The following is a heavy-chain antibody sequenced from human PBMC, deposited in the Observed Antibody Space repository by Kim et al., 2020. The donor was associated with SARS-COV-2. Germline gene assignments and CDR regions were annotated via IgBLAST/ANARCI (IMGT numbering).Heavy chain of an antibody. J-gene: IGHJ6*01. CDR1: GVTISTNY. Sequence: GGSLRLSCVGSGVTISTNYMNWVRQAPGKGLEWVSVLHDGGVAYYADSVKARFRISRDNSKNTLFLDMASLRAEDTAVYYCTRVPASGARHFGMDVWGQGTPVIVSS. V-gene: IGHV3-66*01. CDR2: LHDGGVA. CDR3: TRVPASGARHFGMDV. D-gene: IGHD3-10*01.